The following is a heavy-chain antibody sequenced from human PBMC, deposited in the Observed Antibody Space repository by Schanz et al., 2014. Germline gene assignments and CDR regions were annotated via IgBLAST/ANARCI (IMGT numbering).Heavy chain of an antibody. Sequence: VQLVESGGGLVQPGGSLRLSCTASGFPFSDYFMAWIRQPPGRGLEWVSSINTGGDSTYYADSVKGRFTISRDNSRDTVYLQMNSLRADDTAMYYCARWFLIRGVILDSWGQGTLVTVSS. V-gene: IGHV3-11*01. CDR1: GFPFSDYF. CDR3: ARWFLIRGVILDS. CDR2: INTGGDST. J-gene: IGHJ4*02. D-gene: IGHD3-10*01.